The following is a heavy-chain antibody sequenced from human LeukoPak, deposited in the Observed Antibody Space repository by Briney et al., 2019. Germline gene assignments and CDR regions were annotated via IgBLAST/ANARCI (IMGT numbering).Heavy chain of an antibody. CDR3: ARGGGWQFDY. CDR1: GFTFSSYG. V-gene: IGHV3-30*02. Sequence: GGSLRLSCAASGFTFSSYGMHWVRQAPGKGLEWVAFIRYDGSNKYYADSVKGRFTISRDNAKNSLYLQMNSLRAEDTAVYYCARGGGWQFDYWGQGTLVTVSS. J-gene: IGHJ4*02. CDR2: IRYDGSNK. D-gene: IGHD6-19*01.